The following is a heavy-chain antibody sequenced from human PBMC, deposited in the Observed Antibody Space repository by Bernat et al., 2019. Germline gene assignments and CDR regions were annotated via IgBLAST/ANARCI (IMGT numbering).Heavy chain of an antibody. CDR3: ARRITSFGVSRGFDP. D-gene: IGHD3-3*01. CDR1: GFTFSSYV. Sequence: VQLVESGGGVVQPGRSLRLSCAGSGFTFSSYVMSWVRQAPGKGLEWVSAISGSGGDTWYADSVRGRFTISRDNSKNKLYLQMISLRAEDTAIYHCARRITSFGVSRGFDPWGQGTLVTVSS. CDR2: ISGSGGDT. J-gene: IGHJ5*02. V-gene: IGHV3-23*04.